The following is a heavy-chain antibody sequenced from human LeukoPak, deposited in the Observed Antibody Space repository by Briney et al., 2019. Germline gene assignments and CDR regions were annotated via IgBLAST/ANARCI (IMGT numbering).Heavy chain of an antibody. Sequence: SETLSLTCAVYGGSFSGYYWSWIRQPPGKGLEWIGEINHSGSTNYNPSLKSRVTISVDTSKNQFSLKLSSVTAAETAVYYCARGVNGSGYYYYFDYWGQGTLVTVSS. V-gene: IGHV4-34*01. J-gene: IGHJ4*02. D-gene: IGHD3-22*01. CDR2: INHSGST. CDR1: GGSFSGYY. CDR3: ARGVNGSGYYYYFDY.